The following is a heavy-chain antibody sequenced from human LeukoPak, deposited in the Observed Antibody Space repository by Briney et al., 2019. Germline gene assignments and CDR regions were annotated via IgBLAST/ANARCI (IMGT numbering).Heavy chain of an antibody. CDR2: INSRSTTI. J-gene: IGHJ4*02. V-gene: IGHV3-48*01. CDR1: GFVFDTYI. Sequence: GGSLRLSCAASGFVFDTYIMNWVRQPPGKGLEWVSYINSRSTTIYYADSVKGRFTISRDNAKNSLYLQMNSLRAEDTAVYYCATYSTSSAFDSWGQGTLVTVSS. D-gene: IGHD6-6*01. CDR3: ATYSTSSAFDS.